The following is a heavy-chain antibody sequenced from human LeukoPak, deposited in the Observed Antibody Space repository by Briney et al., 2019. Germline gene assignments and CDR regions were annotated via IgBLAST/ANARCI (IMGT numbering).Heavy chain of an antibody. CDR2: ISYDGSNK. CDR1: GFTFSSYA. V-gene: IGHV3-30*01. D-gene: IGHD2-2*01. Sequence: PGGSLRLSCAASGFTFSSYAMHWVRQAPGKGLEWVAVISYDGSNKYYADSVKGRFTISRDNSKNTLYLQMNSLRAEDTAVYYCARDSPSTGDYYYYYMDVRGKGTTVTVSS. CDR3: ARDSPSTGDYYYYYMDV. J-gene: IGHJ6*03.